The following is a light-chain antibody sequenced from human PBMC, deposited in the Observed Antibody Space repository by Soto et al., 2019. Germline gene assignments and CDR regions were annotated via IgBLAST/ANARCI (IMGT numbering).Light chain of an antibody. Sequence: PGERATLSCRASQSVTNNYLAWYQQKPGQAPRLLIYDASSRVTGIPDRFSGSGSGTDFTLTISRLEPEDFAVYYCQQFATSPRYTFGQGTKLEIK. CDR3: QQFATSPRYT. V-gene: IGKV3-20*01. CDR1: QSVTNNY. J-gene: IGKJ2*01. CDR2: DAS.